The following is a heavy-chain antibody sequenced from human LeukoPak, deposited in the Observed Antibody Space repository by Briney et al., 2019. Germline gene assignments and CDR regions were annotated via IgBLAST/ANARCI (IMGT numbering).Heavy chain of an antibody. CDR2: INHSGST. V-gene: IGHV4-34*01. CDR1: GGSFSGYY. CDR3: ARSGYYGSGSYYNVDYYGMDV. J-gene: IGHJ6*02. D-gene: IGHD3-10*01. Sequence: PSETLSLTCAVYGGSFSGYYWSWIRQPPGKGLEWIGEINHSGSTNYNPSLKSRVTISVDTSKNQFSLKLSSVTAADTAVYYCARSGYYGSGSYYNVDYYGMDVWGQGTTVTVSS.